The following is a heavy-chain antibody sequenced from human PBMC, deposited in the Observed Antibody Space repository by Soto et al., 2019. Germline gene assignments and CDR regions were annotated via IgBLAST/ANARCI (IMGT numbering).Heavy chain of an antibody. CDR2: ITHSGST. V-gene: IGHV4-34*01. D-gene: IGHD3-3*01. J-gene: IGHJ4*02. CDR1: GGSFSGYY. CDR3: ATRGRVYGYRFLDWLEGPDFDY. Sequence: PSQTLSLTCAVYGGSFSGYYWSWIRQPPGKGLECIGEITHSGSTNYNQHLKSRVTISVATYKKQFSLTLSSVTAADPAVYYWATRGRVYGYRFLDWLEGPDFDYWGQATLVNVSS.